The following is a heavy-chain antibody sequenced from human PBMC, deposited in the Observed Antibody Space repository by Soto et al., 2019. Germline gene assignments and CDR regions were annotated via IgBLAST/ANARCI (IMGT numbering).Heavy chain of an antibody. D-gene: IGHD6-13*01. J-gene: IGHJ4*02. Sequence: GGSLRLSCAASGFTFSDYYMSWIRQAPGKGLEWVSYISSSSSYTNYADSVKGRFTISRDNAKNSLYLQMNSLRAEDTAVYYCARGTGYSSSWFDYWGQGTPVTVSS. V-gene: IGHV3-11*06. CDR1: GFTFSDYY. CDR2: ISSSSSYT. CDR3: ARGTGYSSSWFDY.